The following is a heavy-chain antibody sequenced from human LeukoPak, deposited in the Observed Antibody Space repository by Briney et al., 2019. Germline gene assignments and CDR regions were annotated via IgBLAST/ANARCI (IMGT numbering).Heavy chain of an antibody. J-gene: IGHJ4*02. V-gene: IGHV3-43*01. Sequence: GGSLRLSCAASGFTFDDYTMHWVRQPPGKGLEWLSLISWDGSNIYYGDSVRGRFINSRDNSKNSLSLQMNTLTTEDTVLYYCARGRGGVTTAGPDYWGQGTLVTVSS. CDR3: ARGRGGVTTAGPDY. D-gene: IGHD2-21*02. CDR1: GFTFDDYT. CDR2: ISWDGSNI.